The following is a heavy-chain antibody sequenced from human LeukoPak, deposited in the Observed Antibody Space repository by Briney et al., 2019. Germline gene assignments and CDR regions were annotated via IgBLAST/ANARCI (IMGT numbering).Heavy chain of an antibody. CDR3: ARGSSWYLASPFDI. V-gene: IGHV1-2*02. Sequence: ASVKVSCKASGYTFTGYYMHWVRQAPGQGLEWMGWINPNSGGTNYAQKFQGRVTMTRDTSISTAYMELNRLRSDDTAVYYCARGSSWYLASPFDIWGQGTMVTVSS. CDR2: INPNSGGT. D-gene: IGHD6-13*01. J-gene: IGHJ3*02. CDR1: GYTFTGYY.